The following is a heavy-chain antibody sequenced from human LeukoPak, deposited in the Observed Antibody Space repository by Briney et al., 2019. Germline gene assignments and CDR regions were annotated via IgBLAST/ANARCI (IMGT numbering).Heavy chain of an antibody. V-gene: IGHV1-2*02. CDR2: INPNSGGT. CDR3: ARAQITTMGEAFDI. J-gene: IGHJ3*02. CDR1: GYTFTGYY. D-gene: IGHD3-22*01. Sequence: ASVEVSCKASGYTFTGYYMHWVRQAPGQGLEWMGWINPNSGGTNYAQKFQGRVTMTRDTSISTAYMELSRLRSDDTAVYYCARAQITTMGEAFDIWGQGTMVTVSS.